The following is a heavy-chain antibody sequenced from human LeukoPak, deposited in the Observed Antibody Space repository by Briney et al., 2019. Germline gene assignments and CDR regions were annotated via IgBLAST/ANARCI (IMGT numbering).Heavy chain of an antibody. CDR3: ARQFSGWHYFDY. J-gene: IGHJ4*02. CDR1: GLTVSNNY. D-gene: IGHD6-19*01. V-gene: IGHV3-53*01. CDR2: IYSGGST. Sequence: GGSLRLSCAASGLTVSNNYISWVRQAPGKGLEWVSVIYSGGSTYYAESVKGRFSISRDNSKNTVYLQMNSLRAGDTAVYYCARQFSGWHYFDYWGQGTLVTVS.